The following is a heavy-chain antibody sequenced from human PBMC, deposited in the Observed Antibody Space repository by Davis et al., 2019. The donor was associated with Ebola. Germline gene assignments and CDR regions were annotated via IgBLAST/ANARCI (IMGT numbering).Heavy chain of an antibody. CDR1: GFTFSSYE. CDR3: AREYNWNYVFVDY. Sequence: GESLKISCAASGFTFSSYEMNWVRQAPGKGLEWVSYISSSSSTIYYADSVKGRFTISRDNAKNSLYLQMNSLRDEDTAVYYCAREYNWNYVFVDYWGQGTLVTVSS. CDR2: ISSSSSTI. D-gene: IGHD1-7*01. V-gene: IGHV3-48*02. J-gene: IGHJ4*02.